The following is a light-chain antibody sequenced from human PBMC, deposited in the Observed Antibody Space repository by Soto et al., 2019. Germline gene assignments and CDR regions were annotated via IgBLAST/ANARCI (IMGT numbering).Light chain of an antibody. CDR3: KQYGSSHPIT. J-gene: IGKJ5*01. Sequence: IVLTQSPGTLSLSPGARATLSCRASQSVSSSYLAWYQQKPGQAPRLLIYGASSSATGIPDRFSGSGSGTDFTLNISRLEPEDFAVYYCKQYGSSHPITFGRGTRLEIK. CDR1: QSVSSSY. V-gene: IGKV3-20*01. CDR2: GAS.